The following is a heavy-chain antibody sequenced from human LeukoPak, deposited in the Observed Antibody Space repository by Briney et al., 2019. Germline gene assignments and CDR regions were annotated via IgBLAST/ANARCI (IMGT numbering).Heavy chain of an antibody. CDR1: GYTFTSYG. V-gene: IGHV1-18*01. Sequence: GASVKVSCKASGYTFTSYGISWVRQAPGQGLEWMGWISAYNGNTNYAQKLQGRVTMTTDTSTSTAYMELWSLRSDDPAVYYCARDGGGLCSSTSCYTNWFDPWGQGTLVTVSS. D-gene: IGHD2-2*02. J-gene: IGHJ5*02. CDR2: ISAYNGNT. CDR3: ARDGGGLCSSTSCYTNWFDP.